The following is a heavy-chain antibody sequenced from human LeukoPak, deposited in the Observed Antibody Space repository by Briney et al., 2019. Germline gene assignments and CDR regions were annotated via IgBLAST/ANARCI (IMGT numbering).Heavy chain of an antibody. Sequence: SETLSLTCTVSGGSISSSSYYWGWIRQPPGKGLEWIGSIYYSGSTYYNPSLKSRVTISVDTSKNQFSLKLSSVTAADTAVYYCARDERLAVAGRAPFDYWGQGTLVTVSS. CDR2: IYYSGST. D-gene: IGHD6-19*01. CDR1: GGSISSSSYY. CDR3: ARDERLAVAGRAPFDY. V-gene: IGHV4-39*07. J-gene: IGHJ4*02.